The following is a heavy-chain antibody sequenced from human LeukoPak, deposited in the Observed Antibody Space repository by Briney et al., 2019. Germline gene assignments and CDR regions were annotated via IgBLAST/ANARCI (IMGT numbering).Heavy chain of an antibody. V-gene: IGHV3-7*03. J-gene: IGHJ4*02. CDR3: ARDYWRSIEY. CDR2: INEDGSTK. D-gene: IGHD2-2*01. Sequence: PGGSLRLSCAASAFTFSNYWMSWVRQAPRKGLEWVAIINEDGSTKYYVDSLKGRFVISRDDAKNSLYLQMSGLRADDTAVYYCARDYWRSIEYWGQGALVTVSS. CDR1: AFTFSNYW.